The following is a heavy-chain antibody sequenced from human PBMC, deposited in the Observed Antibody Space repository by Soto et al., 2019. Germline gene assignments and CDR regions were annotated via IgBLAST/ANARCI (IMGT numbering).Heavy chain of an antibody. CDR3: ARTLWGSSSI. V-gene: IGHV4-39*01. CDR1: GGSISSSSYY. D-gene: IGHD6-6*01. J-gene: IGHJ6*02. Sequence: QLQLQESGPGLVKPSETLSLTCTVSGGSISSSSYYWGWIRQPPGKGLEWIGSIYYSGSTYYNPSLKSRVTISVDTSKNQFSLKLSSVAAADTAVYYCARTLWGSSSIWGQGTTVTVSS. CDR2: IYYSGST.